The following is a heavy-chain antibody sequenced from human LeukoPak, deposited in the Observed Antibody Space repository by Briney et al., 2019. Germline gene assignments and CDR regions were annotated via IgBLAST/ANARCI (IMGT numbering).Heavy chain of an antibody. J-gene: IGHJ6*02. CDR3: ARAPGYSSTTFYYYYGMDV. CDR2: IYYSGST. V-gene: IGHV4-59*01. CDR1: GGSISSYY. D-gene: IGHD6-19*01. Sequence: SETLSLTCTVSGGSISSYYWSWIRQPPGKGLEWIGYIYYSGSTNYNPSLKSRVTISVDTSKNQFSLKLSSVTAADTAVYYCARAPGYSSTTFYYYYGMDVWGQGTTVTVSS.